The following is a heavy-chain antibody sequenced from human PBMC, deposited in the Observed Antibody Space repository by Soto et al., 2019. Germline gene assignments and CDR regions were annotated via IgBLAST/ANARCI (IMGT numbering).Heavy chain of an antibody. D-gene: IGHD5-18*01. Sequence: PGGSQRLSCRGSGGTVTDSYMTWLRKEQGKAPEWISYISNSGNTIYFAASVKGRFTLSRDSATNSLHLHMTSLRDEDTAVYYCVRIPDTAIQLWSEYFFDNWGQGNLVTVSS. CDR1: GGTVTDSY. J-gene: IGHJ4*02. CDR3: VRIPDTAIQLWSEYFFDN. CDR2: ISNSGNTI. V-gene: IGHV3-11*01.